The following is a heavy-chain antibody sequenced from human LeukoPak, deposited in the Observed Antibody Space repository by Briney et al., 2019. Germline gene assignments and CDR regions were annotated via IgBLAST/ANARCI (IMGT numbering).Heavy chain of an antibody. CDR1: GYTFTSYG. V-gene: IGHV1-18*01. CDR3: ARESGDMYYYYGMDV. D-gene: IGHD3-10*01. CDR2: ISAYNGNT. Sequence: GASVKVSCKASGYTFTSYGISWVRQAPGQGLEWMGWISAYNGNTNYAQKLQGRVTMTTDTSTSTVYMELRSLRSDDTAVYYCARESGDMYYYYGMDVWGQGTTVTVSS. J-gene: IGHJ6*02.